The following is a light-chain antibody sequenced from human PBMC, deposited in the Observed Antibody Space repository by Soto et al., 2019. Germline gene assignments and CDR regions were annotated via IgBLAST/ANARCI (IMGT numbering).Light chain of an antibody. J-gene: IGKJ1*01. CDR3: QQSYSTPRT. V-gene: IGKV1-39*01. CDR2: AAS. Sequence: DIQITQSPSILSASVGDRVTITCQASQDISNYLNWYQQKPGKAPKLLIYAASSLQSGVPSRFSGSGSGTDFTLTISSLQPEDFATYYCQQSYSTPRTFGQGTKVDIK. CDR1: QDISNY.